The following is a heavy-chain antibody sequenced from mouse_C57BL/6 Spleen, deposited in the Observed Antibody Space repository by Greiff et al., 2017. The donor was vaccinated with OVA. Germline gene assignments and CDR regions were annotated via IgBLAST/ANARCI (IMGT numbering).Heavy chain of an antibody. CDR1: GYTFTSYW. J-gene: IGHJ3*01. V-gene: IGHV1-50*01. CDR3: ARQGYYGSSWVFAY. D-gene: IGHD1-1*01. Sequence: QVQLKQPGAELVKPGASVKLSCKASGYTFTSYWMQWVKQRPGQGLEWIGEIDPSDSYTNYNQKFKGKATLTVDTSSSTAYMQLSSLTSEDSAVYYCARQGYYGSSWVFAYWGQGTLVTVSA. CDR2: IDPSDSYT.